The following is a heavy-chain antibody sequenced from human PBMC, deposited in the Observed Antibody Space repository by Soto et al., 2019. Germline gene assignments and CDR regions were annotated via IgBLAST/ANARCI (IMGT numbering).Heavy chain of an antibody. CDR3: ARGKYCSGGSCYLALYYGMDV. CDR1: GGSFSGYY. CDR2: INHSGST. Sequence: PSETLSLTCAVYGGSFSGYYWSWIRQPPGKGLEWIGEINHSGSTNYNPSLKSRVTISVETSKNQFSLKLSSVTAADTAVYYCARGKYCSGGSCYLALYYGMDVWGQGTTVTVSS. J-gene: IGHJ6*02. V-gene: IGHV4-34*01. D-gene: IGHD2-15*01.